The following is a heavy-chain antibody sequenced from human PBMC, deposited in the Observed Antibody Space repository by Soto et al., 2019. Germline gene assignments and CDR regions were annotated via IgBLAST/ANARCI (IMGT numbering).Heavy chain of an antibody. CDR3: ARDGYGDYPFDY. Sequence: VQLVQSGAEVKKPGSSVKVSCKASGGTFSSYTISWVRQAPGQGLEWMGRIIPILGIANYAQKFQGRVTITADKSTSTAYMELSSLRSEDTAVYYCARDGYGDYPFDYWGQGTLVTVSS. CDR1: GGTFSSYT. V-gene: IGHV1-69*08. J-gene: IGHJ4*02. D-gene: IGHD4-17*01. CDR2: IIPILGIA.